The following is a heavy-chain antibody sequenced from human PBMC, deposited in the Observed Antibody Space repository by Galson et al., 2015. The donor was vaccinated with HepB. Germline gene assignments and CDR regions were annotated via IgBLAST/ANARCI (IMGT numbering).Heavy chain of an antibody. J-gene: IGHJ3*02. V-gene: IGHV3-30*18. CDR3: AKDIEWLRFGDDAFDI. Sequence: SLRLSCAASGFTFSSYGMHWVRQAPGKGLEWVAVISYDGSNKYYADSVKGRFTISRDNSKNTLYLQMNSLRAEDTAVYYCAKDIEWLRFGDDAFDIWGQGTMVTVSS. CDR2: ISYDGSNK. CDR1: GFTFSSYG. D-gene: IGHD5-12*01.